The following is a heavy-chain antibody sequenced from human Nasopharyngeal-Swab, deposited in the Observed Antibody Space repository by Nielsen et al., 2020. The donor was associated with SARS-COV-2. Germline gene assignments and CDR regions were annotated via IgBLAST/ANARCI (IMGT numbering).Heavy chain of an antibody. CDR2: INHSGST. J-gene: IGHJ4*02. V-gene: IGHV4-34*01. Sequence: SETLSLICAVYGGSFSGYYWSWIRQPPGKGLEWIGEINHSGSTNYNPSLKSRVTISVDTSKNQFSLKLSSVTAADTAVYYCARGRVGAKDYWGQGTLVTVSS. CDR3: ARGRVGAKDY. CDR1: GGSFSGYY. D-gene: IGHD1-26*01.